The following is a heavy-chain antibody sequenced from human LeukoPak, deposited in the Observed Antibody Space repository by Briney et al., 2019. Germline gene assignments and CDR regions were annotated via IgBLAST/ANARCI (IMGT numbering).Heavy chain of an antibody. V-gene: IGHV1-69*05. CDR2: IIPIFGTA. J-gene: IGHJ4*02. Sequence: GASVKVSCKASGGTFSSYAISWVRQAPGQGLEWMGRIIPIFGTANYAQKFQGRVTITTDESTSTAYMELSRLRSDDTAVYYCARVGYCSSTSCLIDYWGQGTLVTVSS. CDR3: ARVGYCSSTSCLIDY. CDR1: GGTFSSYA. D-gene: IGHD2-2*01.